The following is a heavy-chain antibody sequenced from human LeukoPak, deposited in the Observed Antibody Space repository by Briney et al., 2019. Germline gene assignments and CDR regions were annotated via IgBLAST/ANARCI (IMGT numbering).Heavy chain of an antibody. D-gene: IGHD3-10*01. CDR1: GFTFSSYW. CDR2: IKQDGSEK. Sequence: GFLRLSCAASGFTFSSYWMSWVRQAPGKGLEWVANIKQDGSEKYYVDSVKGRFTISRDNAKNSLYLQMNSLRAEDTAVYYCARAISGGFGELLVLTFDYWGQGTLVTVSS. V-gene: IGHV3-7*01. J-gene: IGHJ4*02. CDR3: ARAISGGFGELLVLTFDY.